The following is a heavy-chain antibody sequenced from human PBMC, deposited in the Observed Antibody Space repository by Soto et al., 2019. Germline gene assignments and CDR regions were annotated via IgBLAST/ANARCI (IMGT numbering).Heavy chain of an antibody. CDR1: GGSVSSGDYF. D-gene: IGHD3-10*01. CDR3: ARSPNYYYYGFDV. Sequence: SETLSLTCTVSGGSVSSGDYFWSWLRQSPGKRLEWIAYIYYGGSTNYNPSLKSRATISVDTSKSQVSLTLTSMTAADAALYYCARSPNYYYYGFDVWGQGTAVTVSS. CDR2: IYYGGST. V-gene: IGHV4-61*08. J-gene: IGHJ6*02.